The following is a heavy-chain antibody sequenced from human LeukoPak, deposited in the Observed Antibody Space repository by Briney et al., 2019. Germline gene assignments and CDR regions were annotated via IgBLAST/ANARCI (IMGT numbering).Heavy chain of an antibody. Sequence: PGGSPRLSCAASEFTFSNAWMSWVRQAPGKGLEWVGRIKSNTDGGTTDYPAPVKGRFTMSRDDSKNTLYLQMNSLEADDTAVYYCTRALMVRGVVSGAFDIWGQGTMVTVSS. D-gene: IGHD3-10*01. CDR3: TRALMVRGVVSGAFDI. J-gene: IGHJ3*02. CDR2: IKSNTDGGTT. V-gene: IGHV3-15*01. CDR1: EFTFSNAW.